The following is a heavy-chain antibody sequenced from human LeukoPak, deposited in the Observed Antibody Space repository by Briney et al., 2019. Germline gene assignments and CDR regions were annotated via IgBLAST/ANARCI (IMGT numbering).Heavy chain of an antibody. CDR2: IYHSGST. V-gene: IGHV4-38-2*02. CDR3: ARSYDTARQSIDY. CDR1: DYSISSGYY. D-gene: IGHD5-18*01. J-gene: IGHJ4*02. Sequence: PSETLSLTCTVSDYSISSGYYWGWIRQPPGKGLEWIGIIYHSGSTYYNPSLKSRVTISVDTSKNQFSLKLSSVTAADTAVYYCARSYDTARQSIDYWGQGTLVTVSS.